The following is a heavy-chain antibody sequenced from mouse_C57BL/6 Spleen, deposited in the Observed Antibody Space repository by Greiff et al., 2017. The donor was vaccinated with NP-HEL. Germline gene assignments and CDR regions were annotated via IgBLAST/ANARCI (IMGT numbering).Heavy chain of an antibody. CDR1: GYSFTGYY. CDR2: INPSTGGT. V-gene: IGHV1-42*01. D-gene: IGHD2-5*01. Sequence: EVQLQQSGPELVKPGASVKISCKASGYSFTGYYMNWVKQSPEKSLEWIGEINPSTGGTTYNQKFKAKATLTVDKSSITAYMQLKSLTSEDSAVYYCARKGTDYSNYYAMDYWGQGTSVTVSS. J-gene: IGHJ4*01. CDR3: ARKGTDYSNYYAMDY.